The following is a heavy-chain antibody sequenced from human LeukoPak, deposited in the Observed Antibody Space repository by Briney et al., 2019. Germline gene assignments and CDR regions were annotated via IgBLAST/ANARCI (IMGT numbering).Heavy chain of an antibody. CDR1: GGSISTYY. CDR3: ARDTSGSYPPEYFQH. Sequence: SETLSLTCTVSGGSISTYYWTWIRQPPGKGLEWIGYIYYSGSTNYNPSLKSRVTISVDTSKNQFSLELSSVTAADTAVYYCARDTSGSYPPEYFQHWGQGTLVTVSS. V-gene: IGHV4-59*01. J-gene: IGHJ1*01. CDR2: IYYSGST. D-gene: IGHD1-26*01.